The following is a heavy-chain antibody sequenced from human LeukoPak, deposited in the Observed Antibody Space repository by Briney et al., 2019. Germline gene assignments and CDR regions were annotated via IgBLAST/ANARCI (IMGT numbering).Heavy chain of an antibody. CDR1: GFTFSSYE. Sequence: GGSLRLFCAASGFTFSSYEMNWVRQSPGKGLEWVANIKQDGSEKYYVDSVKGRFTISRDNAKNSLYLQMNSLRAEDTAVYYCAREPPAAIHYDYWGQGTLVTVSS. V-gene: IGHV3-7*01. CDR2: IKQDGSEK. J-gene: IGHJ4*02. D-gene: IGHD2-2*02. CDR3: AREPPAAIHYDY.